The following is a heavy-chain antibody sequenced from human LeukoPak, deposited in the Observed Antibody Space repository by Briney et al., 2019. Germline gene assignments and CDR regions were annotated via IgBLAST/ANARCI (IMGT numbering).Heavy chain of an antibody. D-gene: IGHD6-19*01. J-gene: IGHJ4*03. V-gene: IGHV4-59*01. CDR1: GGSISSYY. CDR2: IYYSGST. CDR3: ARLIAVAGTRYFDY. Sequence: SETLSLTCTVSGGSISSYYWSWIRQPPGKGLEWIGDIYYSGSTNYNPSLKSRVTISVDTSKNQFSLKLSSVTAADTAVYYCARLIAVAGTRYFDYWGQGTTVSVSS.